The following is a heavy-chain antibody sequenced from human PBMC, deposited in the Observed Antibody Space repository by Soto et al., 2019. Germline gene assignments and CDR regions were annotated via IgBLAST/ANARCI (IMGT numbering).Heavy chain of an antibody. CDR2: INHSGST. D-gene: IGHD6-13*01. V-gene: IGHV4-34*01. CDR1: GGSFSGYY. J-gene: IGHJ5*02. Sequence: QVQLQQWGAGLLKPSETLSLTCAVYGGSFSGYYWSWIRQPPGKGLEWIGEINHSGSTNYNPSLTIRVTRSVDPSKHQFSLKLSSVTAADTAVSYCVRGKGIAAAGGWFDPWGQGTLVTVSS. CDR3: VRGKGIAAAGGWFDP.